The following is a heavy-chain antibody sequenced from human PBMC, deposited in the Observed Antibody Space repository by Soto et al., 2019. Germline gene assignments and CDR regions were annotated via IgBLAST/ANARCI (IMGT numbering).Heavy chain of an antibody. J-gene: IGHJ4*02. Sequence: QVQLVQSGAEVKKPGASVKVSCKASGYTFTGYYMHWVRQAPGQGLEWMGWINPNSGGTNYAQKFQGWGTRTRYTSIRAASMELGRLSSDDTAVYYCASDARGAEAPMDYWGQGTLVTVSS. CDR2: INPNSGGT. V-gene: IGHV1-2*04. CDR3: ASDARGAEAPMDY. CDR1: GYTFTGYY.